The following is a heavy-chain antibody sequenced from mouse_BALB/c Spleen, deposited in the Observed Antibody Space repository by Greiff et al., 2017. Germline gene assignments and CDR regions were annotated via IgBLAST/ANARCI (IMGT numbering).Heavy chain of an antibody. Sequence: EVQLQESGGGLVKPGGSLKLSCAASGFAFSSYDMSWVRQTPEKRLEWVAYISSGGGSTYYPDTVKGRFTISRDNAKNTLYLQMSSLKSEDTAMYYCARRGYDDGDYYAMDYWGQGTSVTVSS. CDR1: GFAFSSYD. J-gene: IGHJ4*01. D-gene: IGHD2-2*01. CDR3: ARRGYDDGDYYAMDY. V-gene: IGHV5-12-1*01. CDR2: ISSGGGST.